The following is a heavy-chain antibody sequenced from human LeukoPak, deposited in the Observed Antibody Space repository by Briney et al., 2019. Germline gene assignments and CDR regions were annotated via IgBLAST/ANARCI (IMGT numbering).Heavy chain of an antibody. D-gene: IGHD2-8*01. CDR2: ISSNGGST. J-gene: IGHJ4*02. Sequence: GGSLRLSCAASGFTFSSYAMHWVRQAPGKGLEYVSAISSNGGSTYYANSVKGRFTISRDNSKNTLYLQMGSLRAEDMAVYYCARGASYASGPYYFDYWGQGTLVTVSS. CDR1: GFTFSSYA. V-gene: IGHV3-64*01. CDR3: ARGASYASGPYYFDY.